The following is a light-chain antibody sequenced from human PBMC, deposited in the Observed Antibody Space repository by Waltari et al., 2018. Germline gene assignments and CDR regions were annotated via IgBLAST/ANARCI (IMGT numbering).Light chain of an antibody. CDR3: QHYNRWPPIT. CDR2: GAF. CDR1: HGISDN. V-gene: IGKV3-15*01. J-gene: IGKJ5*01. Sequence: EVVMTQSPATLSVSPGERATLSCRASHGISDNLAWYQQKPGQAPRLLIYGAFTRATGIPARFTGRGSGTEFTLTISSLQSEDSAVYYCQHYNRWPPITFGQGTRLEIK.